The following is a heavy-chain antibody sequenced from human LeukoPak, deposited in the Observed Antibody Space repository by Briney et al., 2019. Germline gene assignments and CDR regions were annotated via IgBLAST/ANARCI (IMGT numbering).Heavy chain of an antibody. CDR3: ARAYYYGSGSYGLDY. CDR1: GFTFSDYS. D-gene: IGHD3-10*01. CDR2: ISRGSSTI. V-gene: IGHV3-48*01. Sequence: GGSLRLSCAASGFTFSDYSMNWVRQAPGKGLEWVSYISRGSSTIYYADSVKGRFTISRDNSKNTLYLQVNSLRAEDTAVYYCARAYYYGSGSYGLDYWGQGTLVTVSS. J-gene: IGHJ4*02.